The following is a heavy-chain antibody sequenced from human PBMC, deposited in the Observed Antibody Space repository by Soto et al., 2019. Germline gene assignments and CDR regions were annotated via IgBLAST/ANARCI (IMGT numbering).Heavy chain of an antibody. V-gene: IGHV5-10-1*01. CDR1: GYSFAGYW. D-gene: IGHD3-22*01. Sequence: PXEFVKISWRGCGYSFAGYWITWVRQKPGKGIEWMGRIDPSDSQTYYSPSFRGHVTISVTKSITTVFLQWSSLRASDTAMYYCARQIYDSDTGPNFQYYFDSWGQGTPVTVSS. J-gene: IGHJ4*02. CDR2: IDPSDSQT. CDR3: ARQIYDSDTGPNFQYYFDS.